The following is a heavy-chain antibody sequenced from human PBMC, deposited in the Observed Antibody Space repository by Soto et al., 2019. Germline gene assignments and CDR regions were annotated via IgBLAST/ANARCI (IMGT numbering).Heavy chain of an antibody. Sequence: PGGSLRLSCEASGFTFSTYALSWVRQPPGKGLEWVSAISGSGGSTYYADSMKGPFTISRDNSKNTLYLQMNSLRAEDTAVYYCAKDKDNCNPGCFDPWGQGTLVNVSS. CDR2: ISGSGGST. CDR3: AKDKDNCNPGCFDP. D-gene: IGHD1-1*01. V-gene: IGHV3-23*01. J-gene: IGHJ5*02. CDR1: GFTFSTYA.